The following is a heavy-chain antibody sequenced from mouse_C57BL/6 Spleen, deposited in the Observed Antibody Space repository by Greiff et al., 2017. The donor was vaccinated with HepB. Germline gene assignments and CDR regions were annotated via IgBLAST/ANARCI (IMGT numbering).Heavy chain of an antibody. D-gene: IGHD2-4*01. CDR1: GYTFTSYW. V-gene: IGHV1-52*01. CDR3: ARKADYHYFDY. CDR2: IDPSDSET. J-gene: IGHJ2*01. Sequence: QVQLQQPGAELVRPGSSVKLSCKASGYTFTSYWMHWVKQRPIQGLEWIGNIDPSDSETHYNQKFKDKVTLTVDKSSSTAYMQLSSLTSEDSAVYYCARKADYHYFDYWGQGTTLTVSS.